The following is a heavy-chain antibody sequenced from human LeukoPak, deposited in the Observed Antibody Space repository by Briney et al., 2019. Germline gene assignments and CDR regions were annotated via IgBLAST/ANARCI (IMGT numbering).Heavy chain of an antibody. Sequence: SETLSLTCTVSGYSISSGYYWAWIRQPPGKGLEWIGSIYHSGSTYYNPSLKSRVTISVDTSKNQFSLKLSSVIAADTAVYYCARISSSNWYNERGAFDVWGQGTMVTVSS. CDR2: IYHSGST. J-gene: IGHJ3*01. CDR1: GYSISSGYY. V-gene: IGHV4-38-2*02. CDR3: ARISSSNWYNERGAFDV. D-gene: IGHD6-13*01.